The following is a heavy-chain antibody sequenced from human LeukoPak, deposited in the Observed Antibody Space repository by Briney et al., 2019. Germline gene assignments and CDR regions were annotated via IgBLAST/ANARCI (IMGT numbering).Heavy chain of an antibody. J-gene: IGHJ4*02. V-gene: IGHV3-23*01. Sequence: GGSLRLSCAASGFAFSSYAMSWVRQAPGKGLEWVSDISGSGGSTHYADSVKGRFTISRDNSKNTLSLQMHSLRAEDTAVYYCAKESDISGWYGVDYWGQGTLVTVSS. CDR1: GFAFSSYA. CDR2: ISGSGGST. CDR3: AKESDISGWYGVDY. D-gene: IGHD6-19*01.